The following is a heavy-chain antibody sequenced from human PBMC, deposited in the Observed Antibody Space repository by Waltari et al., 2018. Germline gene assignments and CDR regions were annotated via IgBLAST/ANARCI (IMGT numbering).Heavy chain of an antibody. V-gene: IGHV3-30*03. Sequence: LVESGGXVVXXGRSLRXSCVXSGFTFRNXAIYLVSPAPGKGLEWVALMSYDGRNKYYAXSVKGXFTISXDNSKNTLYLXMSSRRAGDTAVYYCAMXLKVDPQPXDADSXMPSHSHYGLDXWGQGTTVTVSS. CDR3: AMXLKVDPQPXDADSXMPSHSHYGLDX. CDR1: GFTFRNXA. D-gene: IGHD3-16*01. CDR2: MSYDGRNK. J-gene: IGHJ6*02.